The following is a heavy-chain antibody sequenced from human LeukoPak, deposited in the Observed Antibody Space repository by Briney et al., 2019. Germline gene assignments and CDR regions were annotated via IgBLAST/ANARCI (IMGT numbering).Heavy chain of an antibody. CDR1: GFIFSSYG. J-gene: IGHJ4*02. V-gene: IGHV3-7*01. CDR3: ARDYN. Sequence: PGGTLRLSCAASGFIFSSYGMTWVRQAPGKGLEWVANIKPDGGETYYVDSVKGRFTISRDNAKSSLYLQMNSLRAEDTAVYYCARDYNLGQGTLVTVSS. CDR2: IKPDGGET.